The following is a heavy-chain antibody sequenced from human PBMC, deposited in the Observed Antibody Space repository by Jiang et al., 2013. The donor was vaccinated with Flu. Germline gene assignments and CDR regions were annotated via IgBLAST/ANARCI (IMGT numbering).Heavy chain of an antibody. CDR3: ARVESSSSLFYYGMDV. CDR1: GFSFSSYS. D-gene: IGHD6-6*01. CDR2: ISSGSNNI. V-gene: IGHV3-21*06. Sequence: GGLVKPGGSLRLSCAASGFSFSSYSMNWVRQAPGKGLEWVSSISSGSNNIYHADSVKGRFTISRDNAKNSLYLQMHSLRAEDTAVYYCARVESSSSLFYYGMDVWGQGTTVTVSS. J-gene: IGHJ6*02.